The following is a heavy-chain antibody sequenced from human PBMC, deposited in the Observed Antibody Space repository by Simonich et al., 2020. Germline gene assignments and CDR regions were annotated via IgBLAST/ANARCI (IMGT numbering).Heavy chain of an antibody. D-gene: IGHD6-25*01. Sequence: QVQLVQSGAEVKKPGASVKVSCKASGYTFTGYYMHWGGQAPGQGLEVMGWINPTRGGKTYARKFQGRVTMTRDTSISTAYMELSRLRSDDTAVYYCARGGLGHWYFDLWGRGTLVTVSS. J-gene: IGHJ2*01. CDR1: GYTFTGYY. V-gene: IGHV1-2*02. CDR3: ARGGLGHWYFDL. CDR2: INPTRGGK.